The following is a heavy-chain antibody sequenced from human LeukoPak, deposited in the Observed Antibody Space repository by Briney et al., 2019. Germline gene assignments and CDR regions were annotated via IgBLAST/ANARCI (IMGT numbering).Heavy chain of an antibody. D-gene: IGHD6-19*01. CDR3: ARSXAVAGPGGNYYFDY. CDR1: GGSISSYY. CDR2: IYYSGST. J-gene: IGHJ4*02. V-gene: IGHV4-59*01. Sequence: SETLSLTCTVSGGSISSYYWSWIRQPPGKGLEWIGYIYYSGSTNYNPSLKSRVTISVDTSKNQFSLKLSSVTAADTAVYYCARSXAVAGPGGNYYFDYWGQGTLVTVSS.